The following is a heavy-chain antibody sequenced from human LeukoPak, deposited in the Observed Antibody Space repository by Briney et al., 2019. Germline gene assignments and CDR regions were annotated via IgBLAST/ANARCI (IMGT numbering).Heavy chain of an antibody. CDR3: ARDTYYYDSSGYALFDY. D-gene: IGHD3-22*01. V-gene: IGHV4-61*02. CDR2: IYTSGST. CDR1: GGSISSGSYY. J-gene: IGHJ4*02. Sequence: KPSQTLSLTCTVSGGSISSGSYYWSWIRQPAGKGLEWIGRIYTSGSTNYNPSLKSRVTISVDTSENQFSLKLSSVTAADTAVYYCARDTYYYDSSGYALFDYWGQGTLVTVSS.